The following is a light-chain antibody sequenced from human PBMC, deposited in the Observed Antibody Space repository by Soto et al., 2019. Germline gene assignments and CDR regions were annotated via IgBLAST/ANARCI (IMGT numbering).Light chain of an antibody. Sequence: QSVLTQPPSASGTPGQRVTISCSGSSSNIGSNTVDWYQQLPGTAPKLLIYSNSQRPSGVPDRFSGSKSGTSASLAISGLQSADEADYYCAAWDDSLNGHVFGTGTKVTV. J-gene: IGLJ1*01. CDR3: AAWDDSLNGHV. CDR1: SSNIGSNT. V-gene: IGLV1-44*01. CDR2: SNS.